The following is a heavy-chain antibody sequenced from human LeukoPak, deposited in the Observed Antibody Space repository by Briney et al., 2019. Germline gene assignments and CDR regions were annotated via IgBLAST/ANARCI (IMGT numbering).Heavy chain of an antibody. CDR1: GGSFSGYY. D-gene: IGHD3-9*01. CDR3: ARCHILTGYYSR. V-gene: IGHV4-34*01. Sequence: PSGTLSLTCAVYGGSFSGYYWSWIRQPPGKGLEWIGEINHSGSTNYNPSLKSRVTISVDTSKNQFSLKLSSVTAADTAVYYCARCHILTGYYSRWGQGTLVTVSS. CDR2: INHSGST. J-gene: IGHJ4*02.